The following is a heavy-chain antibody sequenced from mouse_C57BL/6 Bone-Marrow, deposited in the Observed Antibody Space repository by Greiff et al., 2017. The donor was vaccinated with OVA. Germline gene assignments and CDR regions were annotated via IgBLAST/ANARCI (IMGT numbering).Heavy chain of an antibody. J-gene: IGHJ2*01. V-gene: IGHV1-50*01. Sequence: QVHVKQPGAELVKPGASVKLSCKASGYTFTSYWMQWVKQRPGQGLEWIGEIDPSDSYTNYNQKFKGKATLTVDTSSSTAYMQLSSLTSEDSAVYYCARDDYSFDYWGQGTTLTVSS. CDR2: IDPSDSYT. CDR1: GYTFTSYW. CDR3: ARDDYSFDY. D-gene: IGHD2-4*01.